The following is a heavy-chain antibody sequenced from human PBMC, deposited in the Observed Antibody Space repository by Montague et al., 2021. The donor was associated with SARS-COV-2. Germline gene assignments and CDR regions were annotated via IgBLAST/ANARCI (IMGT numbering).Heavy chain of an antibody. CDR3: VRGAIRGPYNWFDP. J-gene: IGHJ5*02. V-gene: IGHV4-59*01. D-gene: IGHD3-3*01. CDR2: VYNSGTA. CDR1: RGSISTYY. Sequence: SETLSLTCTVSRGSISTYYWSWIRQPPGRGLEWIGYVYNSGTAIYNPSLHGRVTISVDTSKGQFSLQLSSVSAADTAIYYCVRGAIRGPYNWFDPWGQGTPVAVSS.